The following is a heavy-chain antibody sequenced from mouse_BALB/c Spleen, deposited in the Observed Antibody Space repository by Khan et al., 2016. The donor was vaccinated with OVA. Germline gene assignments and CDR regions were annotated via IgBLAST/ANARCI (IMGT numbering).Heavy chain of an antibody. CDR2: INPTSGYT. V-gene: IGHV1-7*01. J-gene: IGHJ2*01. Sequence: VQLQQSGPELAKPGASVKMSCKASGYTFTTYWMHWVKQRPGQGLEWIGYINPTSGYTDYNEKFKDKATLSADKSSSTAYMQLSSQTSEDSAVYYCARDRIDYWGQGTTLTVSS. CDR3: ARDRIDY. CDR1: GYTFTTYW.